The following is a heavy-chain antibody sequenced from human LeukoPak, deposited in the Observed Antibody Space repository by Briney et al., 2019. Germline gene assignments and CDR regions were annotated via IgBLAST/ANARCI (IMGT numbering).Heavy chain of an antibody. Sequence: PSETLSLTCTVSGYSISSGYYWGWIRQTPGKGLEWIGSIYHSGSTYYNPSLKSRVTISVDTSKNQFSLKLSSVTAADTAVYYCARGLLIVGATRGVFDYWGQGTLVTVSS. V-gene: IGHV4-38-2*02. J-gene: IGHJ4*02. D-gene: IGHD1-26*01. CDR1: GYSISSGYY. CDR3: ARGLLIVGATRGVFDY. CDR2: IYHSGST.